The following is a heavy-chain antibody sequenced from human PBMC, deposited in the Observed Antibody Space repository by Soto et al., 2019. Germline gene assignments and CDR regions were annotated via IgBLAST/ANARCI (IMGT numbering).Heavy chain of an antibody. CDR3: ARDRSGGYGDPLHYYYYYMDV. J-gene: IGHJ6*03. CDR1: GGSISSYY. CDR2: IYYSRST. D-gene: IGHD4-17*01. Sequence: QVQLQESGPGLVKPSETLSLTCTVSGGSISSYYWSWIRQPPGKGLEWIGYIYYSRSTNYNPSLKSRVTTSVDTSKNQFSLKLSSVTAAVTAVYYCARDRSGGYGDPLHYYYYYMDVWGKGTTVTVSS. V-gene: IGHV4-59*01.